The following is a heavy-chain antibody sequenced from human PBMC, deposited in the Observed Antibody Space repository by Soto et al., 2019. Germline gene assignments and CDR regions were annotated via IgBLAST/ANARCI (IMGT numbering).Heavy chain of an antibody. CDR2: ISSSSSYI. V-gene: IGHV3-21*01. D-gene: IGHD4-17*01. CDR3: ARAVARGTVTTTRTIDY. Sequence: EVQLVESGGGLVKPGGSLRLSCAASGFTFSSYSMNWVRQAPGKGLEGVSSISSSSSYIYYADSVKGRFTISRDNAKNSLYLQMNSLRAEATAVYYCARAVARGTVTTTRTIDYWGQGTLVTVSS. CDR1: GFTFSSYS. J-gene: IGHJ4*02.